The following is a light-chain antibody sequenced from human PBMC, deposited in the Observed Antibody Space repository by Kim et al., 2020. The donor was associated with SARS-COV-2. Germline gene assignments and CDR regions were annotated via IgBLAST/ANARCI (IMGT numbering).Light chain of an antibody. J-gene: IGLJ2*01. CDR3: QAWDSSNVV. Sequence: VSTGQTASITCSGGKLGDKYACWYQQKPGQSPVLVIYQDSKRPAGIPERFSGSNSGNTAPLTISGTQAMDEADYYCQAWDSSNVVFGGGTQLTVL. V-gene: IGLV3-1*01. CDR1: KLGDKY. CDR2: QDS.